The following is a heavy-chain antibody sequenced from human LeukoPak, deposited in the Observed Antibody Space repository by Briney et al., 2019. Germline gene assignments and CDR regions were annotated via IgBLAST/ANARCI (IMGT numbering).Heavy chain of an antibody. D-gene: IGHD3-10*01. J-gene: IGHJ4*02. CDR2: IKRRSEGETT. CDR3: TRDLGSSQ. V-gene: IGHV3-15*01. CDR1: GFTFSNAW. Sequence: KPGGSLRVSCAASGFTFSNAWMTWVRQAPGKGLEWVGRIKRRSEGETTDYAAPVKGRFTISGDDPTNTLYLQMNSLKTEDTAVYYCTRDLGSSQWGQGTLVIVSS.